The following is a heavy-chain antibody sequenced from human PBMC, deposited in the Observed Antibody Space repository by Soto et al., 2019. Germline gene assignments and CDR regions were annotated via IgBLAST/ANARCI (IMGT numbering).Heavy chain of an antibody. CDR2: IIPLFGTT. V-gene: IGHV1-69*01. CDR3: ARSATHGSSWYFWFDP. Sequence: QVQLVQSGAEVRMPGSSVKVSCKASGGTFSPYPINWVRHAPGQGLEWMGGIIPLFGTTNYAQKFKGRVTITADESTSTAYMELSSLRAEDAAVYYCARSATHGSSWYFWFDPWGQGTLVTVSS. J-gene: IGHJ5*02. CDR1: GGTFSPYP. D-gene: IGHD6-13*01.